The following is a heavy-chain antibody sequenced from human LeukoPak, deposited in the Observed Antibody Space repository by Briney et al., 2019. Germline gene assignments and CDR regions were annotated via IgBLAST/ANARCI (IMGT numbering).Heavy chain of an antibody. CDR3: ARGPYCSSTSCYSSPLLNMDV. Sequence: PGGSLRLSCAASGFTFSSYWMHWVRQAPGKGLVGVSRINSDGSSTSYADSVKGRFTISRDNAKNTLYLQMNSLRAEDTAVYYCARGPYCSSTSCYSSPLLNMDVWGKGTTVTVSS. J-gene: IGHJ6*03. D-gene: IGHD2-2*01. CDR1: GFTFSSYW. V-gene: IGHV3-74*01. CDR2: INSDGSST.